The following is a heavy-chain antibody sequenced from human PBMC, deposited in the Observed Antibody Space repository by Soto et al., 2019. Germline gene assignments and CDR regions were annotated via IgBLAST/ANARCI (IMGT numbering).Heavy chain of an antibody. CDR2: IYHSGST. CDR1: GTSISSTFW. D-gene: IGHD2-15*01. V-gene: IGHV4-4*02. Sequence: SETLSLTCAVSGTSISSTFWWTWVRQPPGKGMEWIGEIYHSGSTKYNPSLKSRVTISVDKSNNQFSLELRAVTAADTAVYYCATLPPRIVVVKTEIPTWGQGTLVTVSS. J-gene: IGHJ5*02. CDR3: ATLPPRIVVVKTEIPT.